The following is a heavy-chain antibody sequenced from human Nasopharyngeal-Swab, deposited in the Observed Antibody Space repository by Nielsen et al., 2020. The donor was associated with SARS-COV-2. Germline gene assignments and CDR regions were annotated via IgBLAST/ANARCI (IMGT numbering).Heavy chain of an antibody. CDR1: VGTFSSYA. CDR3: ASPGQWELTYPDYYGMDV. V-gene: IGHV1-69*13. CDR2: IIPIFGTA. Sequence: SSVTVSCKASVGTFSSYAISWVRQAPGQGLEWMGGIIPIFGTANYAQKFQGRVTITADESTSTAYMELSSLRSEDTSVYYCASPGQWELTYPDYYGMDVWGQGTTVTVSS. J-gene: IGHJ6*02. D-gene: IGHD1-26*01.